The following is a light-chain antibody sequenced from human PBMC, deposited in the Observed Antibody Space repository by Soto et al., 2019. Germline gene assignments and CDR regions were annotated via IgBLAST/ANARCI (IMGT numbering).Light chain of an antibody. CDR1: QDIRKD. J-gene: IGKJ1*01. CDR3: KQYNSYSWT. V-gene: IGKV1-16*01. Sequence: IQMTQSPSSLSASVGDRVTITCRASQDIRKDLAWYQQKPGKAHQILIYGASTLQTGVESRFSGSGSGTEFTLTIRSLQPDDSATYFCKQYNSYSWTFGQGTKVDI. CDR2: GAS.